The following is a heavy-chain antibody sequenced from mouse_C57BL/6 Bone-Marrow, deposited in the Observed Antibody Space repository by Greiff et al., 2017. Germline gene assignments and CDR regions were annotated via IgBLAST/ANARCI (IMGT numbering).Heavy chain of an antibody. V-gene: IGHV1-26*01. J-gene: IGHJ3*01. CDR3: ARWGSAY. CDR2: INPNNGGT. Sequence: VQLPQSGPELVKPGASVKISCKASGYTFTDYYMNWVKQSHGKSLEWIGDINPNNGGTSYNQKFKGKATLTVDKSSSTAYMELRSLTSEDSAVYYCARWGSAYWGQGLLGNVSA. CDR1: GYTFTDYY.